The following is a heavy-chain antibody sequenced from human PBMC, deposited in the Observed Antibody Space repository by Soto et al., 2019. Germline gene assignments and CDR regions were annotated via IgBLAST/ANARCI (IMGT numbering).Heavy chain of an antibody. J-gene: IGHJ5*01. Sequence: PSETLSLTCTVSGGSISSGGYYWSWIRQHPGKGLEWIGFIHYSGTIYYNPSLKSRITITVDTSKNQFSLKLTSVTAADTAVYYCARRPVSTTNSFDSWGQGTLVTVSS. V-gene: IGHV4-31*03. CDR1: GGSISSGGYY. CDR2: IHYSGTI. CDR3: ARRPVSTTNSFDS. D-gene: IGHD2-2*01.